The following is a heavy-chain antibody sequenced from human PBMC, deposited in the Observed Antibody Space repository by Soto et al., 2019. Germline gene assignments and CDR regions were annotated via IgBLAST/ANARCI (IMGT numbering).Heavy chain of an antibody. CDR2: IIPIFGTA. J-gene: IGHJ6*02. Sequence: QVQLVQSGAEVKKPGSSVKVSCTASGGTFSSYAISWVRQAPGQGLEWRGGIIPIFGTANYAQKFQGRVTVTEDESTITAYMELSSLSYEDTAVYYCARAATGRFRGVIILSSYGMDVWGQGTTVTVS. V-gene: IGHV1-69*01. CDR3: ARAATGRFRGVIILSSYGMDV. D-gene: IGHD3-10*01. CDR1: GGTFSSYA.